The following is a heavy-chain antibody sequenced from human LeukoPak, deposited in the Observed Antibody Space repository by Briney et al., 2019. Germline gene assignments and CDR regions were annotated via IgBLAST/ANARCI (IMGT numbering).Heavy chain of an antibody. D-gene: IGHD3-3*01. J-gene: IGHJ4*02. CDR3: ARVRMRNTIFGVVGRNDFDY. CDR2: INPNSGGT. CDR1: GYTFTGYY. Sequence: GASVKVSCKASGYTFTGYYMHWVRQAPGQGLEWMGWINPNSGGTNYAQKFQGRVTMTRDTSISTASMEMSRLRSDDTAVYYCARVRMRNTIFGVVGRNDFDYWGQGTLVTVSS. V-gene: IGHV1-2*02.